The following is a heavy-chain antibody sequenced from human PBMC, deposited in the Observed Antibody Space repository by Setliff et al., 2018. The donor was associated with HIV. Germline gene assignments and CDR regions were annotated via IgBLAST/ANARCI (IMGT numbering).Heavy chain of an antibody. Sequence: PSLTCSVSGGSVNSYHWSWIRQPPGKGLEWIGYIYKSGTTNYSPSLKSRVTISAGPSKNQFSLKLTSVTAADTAVYYCGRLSETAMASFDSWGQGILVTVSS. D-gene: IGHD2-21*02. CDR2: IYKSGTT. CDR3: GRLSETAMASFDS. CDR1: GGSVNSYH. J-gene: IGHJ4*02. V-gene: IGHV4-59*08.